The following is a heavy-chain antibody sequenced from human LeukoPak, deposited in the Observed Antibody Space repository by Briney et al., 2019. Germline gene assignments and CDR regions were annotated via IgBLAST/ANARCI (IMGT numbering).Heavy chain of an antibody. V-gene: IGHV4-59*08. J-gene: IGHJ4*02. CDR1: GGSISSYY. D-gene: IGHD2-15*01. CDR3: ARRLGSPRNYFDY. Sequence: SETLSLTCTVSGGSISSYYWSWIRQPPGKGLEWIGYIYYSGSTNHNPSLKDRVIISVETSKNQFSLKLSSVTAADTAVYYCARRLGSPRNYFDYWGQGTLVTVSS. CDR2: IYYSGST.